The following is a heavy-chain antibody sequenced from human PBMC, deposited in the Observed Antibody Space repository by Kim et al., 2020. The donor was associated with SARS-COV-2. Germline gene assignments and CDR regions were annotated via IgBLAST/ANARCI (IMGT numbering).Heavy chain of an antibody. J-gene: IGHJ4*02. V-gene: IGHV3-20*03. CDR3: ARESSYGEHALDH. D-gene: IGHD4-17*01. Sequence: GYADSVKGRFSISRDNAKNFLYLQMNSPRAEDTALYYCARESSYGEHALDHWGQGTLVTVSA.